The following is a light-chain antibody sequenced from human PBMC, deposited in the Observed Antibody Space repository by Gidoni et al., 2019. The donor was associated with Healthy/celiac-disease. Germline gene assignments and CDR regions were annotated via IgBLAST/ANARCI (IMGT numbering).Light chain of an antibody. CDR3: QQSYSTLRT. J-gene: IGKJ1*01. CDR2: AAS. V-gene: IGKV1-39*01. CDR1: QSISSY. Sequence: DIQMTQSPSSLSASVGDRVTITCRASQSISSYLNWYQQKPGKAPKLLIYAASSLQSGVPSRFSGSRSGTDFTLTISSLQPEDFATYYCQQSYSTLRTFXQXTKVEIK.